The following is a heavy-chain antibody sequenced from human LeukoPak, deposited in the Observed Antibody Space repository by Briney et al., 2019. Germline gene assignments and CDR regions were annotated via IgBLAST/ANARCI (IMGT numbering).Heavy chain of an antibody. J-gene: IGHJ4*02. Sequence: GGSLRLSCAASGFTFSSYAMSWVRQAPGKGLEWVSAISGSGDSTYYADSVKGRFTISRDNSKNTLYLQMNSLRAEDTAVYYCANLVGELYFFAYWGQGTLVTVSS. CDR1: GFTFSSYA. CDR2: ISGSGDST. CDR3: ANLVGELYFFAY. D-gene: IGHD3-10*01. V-gene: IGHV3-23*01.